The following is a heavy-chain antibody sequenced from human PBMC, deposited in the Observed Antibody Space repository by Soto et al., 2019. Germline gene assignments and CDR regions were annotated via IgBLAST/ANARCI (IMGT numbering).Heavy chain of an antibody. Sequence: GGSLRLSCAASGFTFSSYSMNWVRQAPGKGLEWVSYISSSSSTIYYADSVKGRFTISRDNAKNSLYLQMNSLRDEDTAVYYCARERRYSGSYYSAFDIWGQGTMVTVS. CDR1: GFTFSSYS. CDR3: ARERRYSGSYYSAFDI. V-gene: IGHV3-48*02. CDR2: ISSSSSTI. J-gene: IGHJ3*02. D-gene: IGHD1-26*01.